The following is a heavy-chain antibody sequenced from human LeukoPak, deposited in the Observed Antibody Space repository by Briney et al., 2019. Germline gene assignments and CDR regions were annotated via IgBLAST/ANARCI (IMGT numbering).Heavy chain of an antibody. J-gene: IGHJ4*02. CDR2: IRYDGSNK. V-gene: IGHV3-30*02. Sequence: PGGSLRLSCAASGFTFSSYGMHWVRQAPGKGLEWVAFIRYDGSNKYYADSVKGRFTISRDNSKNTLYLQMNSLRAEDTAVYYCAKDKGIAARFSFAYWGQGTLVTVSS. CDR3: AKDKGIAARFSFAY. CDR1: GFTFSSYG. D-gene: IGHD6-6*01.